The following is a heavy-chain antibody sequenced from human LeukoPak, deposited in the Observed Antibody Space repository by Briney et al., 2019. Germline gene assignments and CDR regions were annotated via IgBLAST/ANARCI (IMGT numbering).Heavy chain of an antibody. V-gene: IGHV1-8*02. CDR2: MNPNSGNT. J-gene: IGHJ5*02. D-gene: IGHD6-19*01. Sequence: ASVKVSCKASGYTFTGYYMHWVRQAPGQGLEWMGWMNPNSGNTGYAQKFQGRVTTTRNTSISTAYMELSSLRSEDTAVYYCARVGPVGQWRSLLHPRPKNWFDPWGQGTLVTVSS. CDR3: ARVGPVGQWRSLLHPRPKNWFDP. CDR1: GYTFTGYY.